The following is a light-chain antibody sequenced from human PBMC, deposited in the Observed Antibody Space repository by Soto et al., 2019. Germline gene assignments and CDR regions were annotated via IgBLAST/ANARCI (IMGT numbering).Light chain of an antibody. V-gene: IGKV3-15*01. Sequence: EVVMTQSPATLSLSPGERATLSCRASQSVSINLAWYQQKPGQAPRLLIYGASTRATGIPARFSGSESGTEFTLTISSLQSEDFAVYYCQEYSKWPSRTFGQGTKVEIK. J-gene: IGKJ1*01. CDR1: QSVSIN. CDR2: GAS. CDR3: QEYSKWPSRT.